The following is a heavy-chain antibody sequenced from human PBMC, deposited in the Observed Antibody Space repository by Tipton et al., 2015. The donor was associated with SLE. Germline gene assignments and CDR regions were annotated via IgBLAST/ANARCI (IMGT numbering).Heavy chain of an antibody. V-gene: IGHV3-23*03. Sequence: SLRLSCAASGFTFSNYAMSWVRQAPGKGLEWVSVIYSGGSSTYYADSVKGRFTISRDNSKNTLYLQMNSLRAEDTAVYYCAKPRWELGLDYFDYWGQGTLVTVSS. CDR2: IYSGGSST. CDR1: GFTFSNYA. D-gene: IGHD1-26*01. J-gene: IGHJ4*02. CDR3: AKPRWELGLDYFDY.